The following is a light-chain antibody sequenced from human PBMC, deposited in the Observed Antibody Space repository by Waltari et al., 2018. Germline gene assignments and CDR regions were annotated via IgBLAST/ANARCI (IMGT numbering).Light chain of an antibody. Sequence: EILLTQSPGPLSLSAADRATLSCRASQRLYSNYLALSQQKRGQAPRLLIFDVSSRATGIPERFSGSGSGTDFTLTISRLEPEDFAIYYCQQYHSTPVTFGQGTTVEIK. J-gene: IGKJ1*01. V-gene: IGKV3-20*01. CDR3: QQYHSTPVT. CDR1: QRLYSNY. CDR2: DVS.